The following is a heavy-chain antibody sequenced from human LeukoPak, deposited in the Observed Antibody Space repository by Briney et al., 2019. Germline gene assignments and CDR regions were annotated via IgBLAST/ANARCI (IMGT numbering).Heavy chain of an antibody. D-gene: IGHD1-26*01. CDR1: GYSFSGYY. CDR2: INPNSGGT. CDR3: ARDSGGSYSDY. V-gene: IGHV1-2*02. Sequence: GASVKVSCKASGYSFSGYYMHWVRQAPGQGLEWMGWINPNSGGTKFAQKFQGRITMTRDTPISTAYMDLSRLRSDDTAMYYCARDSGGSYSDYWGQGTLVTVSS. J-gene: IGHJ4*02.